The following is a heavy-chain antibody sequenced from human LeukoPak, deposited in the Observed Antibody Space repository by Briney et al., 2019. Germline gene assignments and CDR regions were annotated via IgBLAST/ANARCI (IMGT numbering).Heavy chain of an antibody. J-gene: IGHJ4*02. CDR3: ARHGRFNSGYDSVPQFDY. CDR2: IYTTGST. D-gene: IGHD5-12*01. CDR1: GGSISSASYY. Sequence: SQTLSLTCTVSGGSISSASYYWSWIRQPAGKGLEWIGHIYTTGSTNYNPSLKSRVTISVDTSKNQFSLKLGSVTAADTAVYYCARHGRFNSGYDSVPQFDYWGQGTLVTVSS. V-gene: IGHV4-61*09.